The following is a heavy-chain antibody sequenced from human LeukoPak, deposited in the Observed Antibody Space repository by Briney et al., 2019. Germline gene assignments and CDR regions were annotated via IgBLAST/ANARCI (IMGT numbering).Heavy chain of an antibody. Sequence: ASVKVSCRASGYTFSGYYMHWVRQAPGQGLEWMGWINPNSGGTNYAQKFQGRVTMTRDTSISTAYVELSRLRSDDTAVYYCARDDPSYDILTGYYMDPYFDYWGQGTLVTVSS. CDR3: ARDDPSYDILTGYYMDPYFDY. CDR1: GYTFSGYY. D-gene: IGHD3-9*01. J-gene: IGHJ4*02. CDR2: INPNSGGT. V-gene: IGHV1-2*02.